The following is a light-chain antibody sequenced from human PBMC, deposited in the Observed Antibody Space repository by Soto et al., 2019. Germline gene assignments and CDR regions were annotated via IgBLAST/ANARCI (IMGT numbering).Light chain of an antibody. CDR1: YSDIGVYNF. CDR2: DNN. Sequence: QSALTQPPSASGSPGQSVTIACTGTYSDIGVYNFVSWYQQHPGKAPKLLIYDNNKRPSGIPDRFSGSKSGTSATLGITGLQTGDEADYYCGTWDSSLSAGVFGGGTKLTVL. J-gene: IGLJ3*02. CDR3: GTWDSSLSAGV. V-gene: IGLV1-51*01.